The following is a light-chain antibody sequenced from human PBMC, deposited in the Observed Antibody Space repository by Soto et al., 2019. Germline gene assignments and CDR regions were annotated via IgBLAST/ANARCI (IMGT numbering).Light chain of an antibody. J-gene: IGLJ2*01. CDR2: GSS. Sequence: QSVLTQPPSVSGAPGQRVTISCTGSSSNIGAGYDVHWYQQFPGTAPKLLIFGSSNRPSGVPDRFSGSKSGSSASLAITGLQAEDEADYYCQSYDSGLSGYVVFGGGTKLTVL. CDR3: QSYDSGLSGYVV. CDR1: SSNIGAGYD. V-gene: IGLV1-40*01.